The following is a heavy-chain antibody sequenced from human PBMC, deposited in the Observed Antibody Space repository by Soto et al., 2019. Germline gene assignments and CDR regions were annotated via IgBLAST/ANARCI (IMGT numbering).Heavy chain of an antibody. CDR3: GRIAGPGRGPWFDP. CDR2: ISYSGST. D-gene: IGHD6-13*01. J-gene: IGHJ5*02. Sequence: SETLSLTCAVTGYAISSSNWWGWIRQPPGKGLEWIGYISYSGSTYYNRSLKSRVTMSVDTPKNQFFLDLSSVTAVDTAVYYCGRIAGPGRGPWFDPWGQGTLVTV. V-gene: IGHV4-28*01. CDR1: GYAISSSNW.